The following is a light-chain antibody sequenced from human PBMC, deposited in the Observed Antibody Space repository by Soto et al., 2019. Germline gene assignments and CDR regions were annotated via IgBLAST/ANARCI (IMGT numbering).Light chain of an antibody. J-gene: IGKJ1*01. CDR1: QSISND. Sequence: EIVMTQSPGTLSVSPGERATLSCRASQSISNDLAWIQQRPGQPPRLLIYGASTRATAIPARFSGSGTGTQLSLTIRSLPPQGLEVYSCQEYNVWPRTSGQG. CDR3: QEYNVWPRT. CDR2: GAS. V-gene: IGKV3-15*01.